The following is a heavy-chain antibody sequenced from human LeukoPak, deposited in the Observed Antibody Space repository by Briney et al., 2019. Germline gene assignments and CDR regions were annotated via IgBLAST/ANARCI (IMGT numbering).Heavy chain of an antibody. CDR1: GGSLRSYC. CDR3: ARAVEFWMVRDNWFDP. J-gene: IGHJ5*02. CDR2: ICYSGST. Sequence: SETLSLTCTVSGGSLRSYCWRWLRPPPGKGLAWIGYICYSGSTNFNPSLKSRVTISVDTSKNQFSLKLSSVTAADTAVYYCARAVEFWMVRDNWFDPWGQGTLVTVSS. V-gene: IGHV4-59*01. D-gene: IGHD3-10*01.